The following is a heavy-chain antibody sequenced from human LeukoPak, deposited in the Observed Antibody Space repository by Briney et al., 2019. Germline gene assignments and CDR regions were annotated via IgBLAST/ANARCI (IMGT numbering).Heavy chain of an antibody. CDR1: GGTFGSYA. CDR3: ARARSPSSGYLLRDHNWFDP. CDR2: IIPIFGTA. Sequence: SVKVSCKASGGTFGSYAISWVRQAPGQGLEWMGGIIPIFGTANYAQKFQGRVTITTDESTSTAYMELSSLRSEDTAVYYCARARSPSSGYLLRDHNWFDPWGQGTLVTVSS. D-gene: IGHD3-22*01. V-gene: IGHV1-69*05. J-gene: IGHJ5*02.